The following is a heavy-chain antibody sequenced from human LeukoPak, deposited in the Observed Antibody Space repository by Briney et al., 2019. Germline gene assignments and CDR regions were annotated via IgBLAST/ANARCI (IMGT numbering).Heavy chain of an antibody. CDR2: ISSSSSYI. CDR3: ARADRPWGLDAFDI. Sequence: GGSLRLSCAASGFTFSSYSMNLVRQAPGKGLEWVSFISSSSSYIYYADSVKGRFTSSRDNAKNSLYLQMNSLRAEDTTVYYCARADRPWGLDAFDIWGQGTMVTVSS. CDR1: GFTFSSYS. D-gene: IGHD3-16*01. V-gene: IGHV3-21*01. J-gene: IGHJ3*02.